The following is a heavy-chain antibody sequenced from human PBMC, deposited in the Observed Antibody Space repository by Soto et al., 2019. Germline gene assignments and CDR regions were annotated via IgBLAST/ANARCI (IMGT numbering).Heavy chain of an antibody. D-gene: IGHD2-2*01. CDR3: AKDKIFAGYCRSTSCYFGAFDI. V-gene: IGHV3-30*18. CDR1: GFTFSSYG. CDR2: ISYDGSNK. J-gene: IGHJ3*02. Sequence: QVQLVESGGGVVQPGRSLRLSCAASGFTFSSYGMHWVRQAPGKGLEWVAVISYDGSNKYYADSVKGRFTISRDNSKNTLYLQMNSLRAEDTAVYYCAKDKIFAGYCRSTSCYFGAFDIWGQGTMVTVSS.